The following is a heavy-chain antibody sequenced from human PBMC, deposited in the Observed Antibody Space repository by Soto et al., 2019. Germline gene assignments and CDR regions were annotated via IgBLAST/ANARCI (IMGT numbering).Heavy chain of an antibody. J-gene: IGHJ5*02. Sequence: LSLTCTVSGGSISSGGFYWSWIRQHPGKGLEWIGYIYYSGSTYYNPSLKSRVTISVDTSKNQFSLKLSSVTAADTAVYYCARELPEGSGSYYNQSWFDPWGQGTRVTDSS. V-gene: IGHV4-31*03. CDR2: IYYSGST. CDR3: ARELPEGSGSYYNQSWFDP. CDR1: GGSISSGGFY. D-gene: IGHD3-10*01.